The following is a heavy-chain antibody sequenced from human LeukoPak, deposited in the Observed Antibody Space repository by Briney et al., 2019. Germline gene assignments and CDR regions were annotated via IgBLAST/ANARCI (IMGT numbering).Heavy chain of an antibody. CDR1: GFTFSSYR. CDR3: AKQFLFMSVEMATADY. D-gene: IGHD5-24*01. V-gene: IGHV3-30*18. J-gene: IGHJ4*02. Sequence: GGSLRLSCAASGFTFSSYRMHWVRQAPGKGLEWVAVISYDGSNKYYADSVKGRFTISRDNSKNTLYLQMNSLRAEDTAVYYCAKQFLFMSVEMATADYWGQGTLVTVSS. CDR2: ISYDGSNK.